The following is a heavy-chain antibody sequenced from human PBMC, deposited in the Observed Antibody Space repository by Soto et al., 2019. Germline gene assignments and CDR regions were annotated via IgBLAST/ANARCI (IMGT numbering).Heavy chain of an antibody. CDR1: GFTFSSYW. V-gene: IGHV3-7*03. Sequence: GGSLRLSCAASGFTFSSYWMSWVRQAPGKGLEWVANIKQDGSGKYYVDSVKGRFTISRDNAKNSLYLQMNSLRAEDTAVYYCVRLLPSFDYGGQGPWVTVSP. J-gene: IGHJ4*02. CDR3: VRLLPSFDY. CDR2: IKQDGSGK.